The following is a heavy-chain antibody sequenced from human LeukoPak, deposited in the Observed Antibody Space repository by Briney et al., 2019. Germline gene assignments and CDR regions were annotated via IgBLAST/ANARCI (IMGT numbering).Heavy chain of an antibody. J-gene: IGHJ4*02. CDR3: ARRGPRDCIDN. CDR1: GYSFTSYW. V-gene: IGHV5-51*01. Sequence: GEPLQISFKGSGYSFTSYWIGWVRPRPGKGGEGRGIIYPGDSDSRYSPSFQGQVTISADKSISTAYLQWSSLKASDTAMYYCARRGPRDCIDNWGQGTLVTVSS. CDR2: IYPGDSDS. D-gene: IGHD2-21*02.